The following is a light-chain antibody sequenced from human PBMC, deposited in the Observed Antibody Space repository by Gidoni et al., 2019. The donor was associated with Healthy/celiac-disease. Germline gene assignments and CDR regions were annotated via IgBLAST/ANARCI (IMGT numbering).Light chain of an antibody. CDR1: QSVSSSY. CDR2: GAS. V-gene: IGKV3-20*01. Sequence: VSTQPLGTRSLSPGERATLSCRASQSVSSSYLAWYQQKPGQAPRLLIYGASSSATGIPDRFSGSGSGTDFTLTISRLEPEDFAVYSCQQYGSSPYTFGQGTKVEIK. J-gene: IGKJ1*01. CDR3: QQYGSSPYT.